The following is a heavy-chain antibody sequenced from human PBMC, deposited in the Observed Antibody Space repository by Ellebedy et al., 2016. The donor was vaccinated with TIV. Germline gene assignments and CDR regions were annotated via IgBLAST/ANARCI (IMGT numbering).Heavy chain of an antibody. CDR3: ARAKRGYDLLFDY. CDR2: AYYRSKWLN. D-gene: IGHD5-12*01. V-gene: IGHV6-1*01. Sequence: MPSETLSLTCAISGDSVSDSSTTWNWIRQSPSRGLEWLGRAYYRSKWLNDYAVSVKGRISISPDTSKNQISLQLNSVTPEDTAVYYCARAKRGYDLLFDYWGQGTLVTVSS. J-gene: IGHJ4*02. CDR1: GDSVSDSSTT.